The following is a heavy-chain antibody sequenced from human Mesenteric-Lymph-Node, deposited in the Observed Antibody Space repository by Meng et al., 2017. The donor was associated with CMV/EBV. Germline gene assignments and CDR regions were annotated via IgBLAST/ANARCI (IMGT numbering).Heavy chain of an antibody. CDR3: AKSFLGKGYCSGGSCYFFDY. D-gene: IGHD2-15*01. V-gene: IGHV3-23*01. J-gene: IGHJ4*02. Sequence: LSSYAMTWVRQAPGKGPEWVSVISGSGGGTYYADSVKGRFTISRDNSKNTLYLQMNGLRAEDTAVYYCAKSFLGKGYCSGGSCYFFDYWGQGTLVTVSS. CDR2: ISGSGGGT. CDR1: LSSYA.